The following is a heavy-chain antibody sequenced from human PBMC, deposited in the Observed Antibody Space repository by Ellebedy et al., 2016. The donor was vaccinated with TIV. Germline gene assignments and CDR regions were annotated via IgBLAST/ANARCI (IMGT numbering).Heavy chain of an antibody. V-gene: IGHV1-46*01. Sequence: ASVKVSCKASGYAFTGYYIHWVRQAPGQGLEWMGIINPSGGSTTYAQKFQGRVTMTRDTSTSTVYMELSSLRYEETAVYYCARAFDSDFWGQGTLVTVSS. CDR2: INPSGGST. D-gene: IGHD2/OR15-2a*01. CDR3: ARAFDSDF. CDR1: GYAFTGYY. J-gene: IGHJ4*02.